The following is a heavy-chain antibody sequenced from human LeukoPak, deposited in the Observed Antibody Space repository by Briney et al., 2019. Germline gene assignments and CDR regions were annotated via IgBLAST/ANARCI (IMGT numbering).Heavy chain of an antibody. CDR1: GGSISSYY. CDR2: IYTSGST. V-gene: IGHV4-4*07. CDR3: AHHYDSRGVGAFDI. J-gene: IGHJ3*02. D-gene: IGHD3-22*01. Sequence: PSETLSLPCTVSGGSISSYYWSWIRQPAGKGLEWIGRIYTSGSTNYNPSLKSRVTMSVDTSKNQFSLKLSSVTAADTAVYYCAHHYDSRGVGAFDIWGQGTMVTVSS.